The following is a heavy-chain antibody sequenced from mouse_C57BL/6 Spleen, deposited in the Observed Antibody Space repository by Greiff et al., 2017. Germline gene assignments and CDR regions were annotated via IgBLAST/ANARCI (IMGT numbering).Heavy chain of an antibody. CDR3: ARGDYYDY. CDR1: GFTFSSYG. Sequence: EVQGVESGGDLVKPGGSLKLSCAAPGFTFSSYGMSWVRQTPDKRLEWVATISSGGSYTYYPDSVKGRFTISRDNAKNTLYLQMSSLKSEDTAMYYCARGDYYDYWGQGTTLTVSS. V-gene: IGHV5-6*01. CDR2: ISSGGSYT. J-gene: IGHJ2*01.